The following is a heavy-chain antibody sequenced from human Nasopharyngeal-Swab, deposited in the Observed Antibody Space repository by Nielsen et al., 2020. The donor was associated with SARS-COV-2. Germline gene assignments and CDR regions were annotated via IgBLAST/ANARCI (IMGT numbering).Heavy chain of an antibody. Sequence: GGSLRLSCAASGFTFSSYGMHWVRQAPGKGLEWVAVIWYDGSNKYYVDSVKGRFTISRDNAKNSLCLQMNSLRDEDTAVYYCARDLGGSGSFHHYYYYGMDVWGQGTTVTVSS. CDR1: GFTFSSYG. CDR2: IWYDGSNK. V-gene: IGHV3-33*01. D-gene: IGHD3-10*01. J-gene: IGHJ6*02. CDR3: ARDLGGSGSFHHYYYYGMDV.